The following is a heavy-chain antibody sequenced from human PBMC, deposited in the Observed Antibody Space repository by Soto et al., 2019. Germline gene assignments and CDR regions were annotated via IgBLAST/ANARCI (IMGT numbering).Heavy chain of an antibody. CDR1: GLTVCRYR. J-gene: IGHJ4*02. CDR2: ISGSGGST. D-gene: IGHD3-22*01. Sequence: GALTRSLARRGLTVCRYRMTWVRQAPRKGLEWVSAISGSGGSTYYADSVKGRFTISRDNSKNTLYLQMNSLRAEDTAVYYCAKGWNYYDSSGYIDYWGQGTLVTVSS. CDR3: AKGWNYYDSSGYIDY. V-gene: IGHV3-23*01.